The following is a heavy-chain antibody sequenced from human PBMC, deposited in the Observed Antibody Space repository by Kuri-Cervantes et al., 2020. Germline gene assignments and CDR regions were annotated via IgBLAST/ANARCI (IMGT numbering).Heavy chain of an antibody. J-gene: IGHJ4*02. D-gene: IGHD1-1*01. Sequence: SETLSPTCTVSGGSISSGSYYWSWIRQPAGKGLEWIGYIYYSGSTYYNPSLKSRVTISVDTSKNQFPLKLSSVTAADTAVYYCARGRGSPASSQPTFFDYWGQGTLVTVSS. V-gene: IGHV4-31*03. CDR1: GGSISSGSYY. CDR2: IYYSGST. CDR3: ARGRGSPASSQPTFFDY.